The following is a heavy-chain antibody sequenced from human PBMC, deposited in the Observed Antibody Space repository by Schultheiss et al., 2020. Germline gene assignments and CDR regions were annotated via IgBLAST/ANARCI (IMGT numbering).Heavy chain of an antibody. V-gene: IGHV3-7*01. CDR1: GFTFSSYS. CDR3: ARDLDRGLVDY. CDR2: IKQDGSEK. D-gene: IGHD5-12*01. J-gene: IGHJ4*02. Sequence: GGSLKLSCAASGFTFSSYSMNWVRQAPGKGLEWVANIKQDGSEKYYVDSVKGRFTISRDNAKNSLYLQMNSLRAEDTAVYYCARDLDRGLVDYWGQGTLVTVSS.